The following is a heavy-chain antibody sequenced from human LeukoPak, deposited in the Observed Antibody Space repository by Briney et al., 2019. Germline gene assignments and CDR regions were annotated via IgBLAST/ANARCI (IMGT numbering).Heavy chain of an antibody. CDR3: AKEDWTGYYFDY. CDR2: ISYDGSNK. Sequence: GGSLRLSCVGSGFTFSSYGMHWVRQAPGKGLEWVAVISYDGSNKYYADSVKGRFTISRDNSKNTLYLQMNSLRAEDTAVYYCAKEDWTGYYFDYWGQGTLVTVSS. V-gene: IGHV3-30*18. D-gene: IGHD3/OR15-3a*01. J-gene: IGHJ4*02. CDR1: GFTFSSYG.